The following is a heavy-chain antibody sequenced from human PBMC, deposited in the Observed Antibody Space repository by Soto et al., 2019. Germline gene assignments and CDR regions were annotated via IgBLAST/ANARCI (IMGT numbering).Heavy chain of an antibody. CDR2: INPNGGVT. J-gene: IGHJ6*03. CDR1: GDTFNDYY. Sequence: QVQLVQSGAEVKKPGASVTVSCRSSGDTFNDYYIHWVRQAPGQGLKWMGWINPNGGVTKYAQKFQGWVTMPRDTSIRTVYMQLSRLRSDDTAVYYCARESGGATATLDYYYFYMDVWDTGTTVTVSS. D-gene: IGHD5-12*01. V-gene: IGHV1-2*04. CDR3: ARESGGATATLDYYYFYMDV.